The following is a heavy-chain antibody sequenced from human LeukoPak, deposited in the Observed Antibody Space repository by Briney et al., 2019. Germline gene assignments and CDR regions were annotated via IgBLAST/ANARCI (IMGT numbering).Heavy chain of an antibody. CDR2: ISAYNGNT. J-gene: IGHJ5*02. CDR1: GYTFTGYY. CDR3: ARDPTITIFGVVTRNDNWFDP. Sequence: GASVKVSCKASGYTFTGYYMHWVRQAPGQGLEWMGWISAYNGNTNYAQKLQGRVTMTTDTSTSTAYMELRSLRSDDTAVYYCARDPTITIFGVVTRNDNWFDPWGQGTLVTVSS. V-gene: IGHV1-18*04. D-gene: IGHD3-3*01.